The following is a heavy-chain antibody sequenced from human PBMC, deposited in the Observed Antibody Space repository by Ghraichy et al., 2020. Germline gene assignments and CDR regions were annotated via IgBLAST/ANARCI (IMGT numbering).Heavy chain of an antibody. V-gene: IGHV3-66*01. CDR3: ARGRSSRSIFDY. D-gene: IGHD6-13*01. Sequence: GGSLRLSCAASGFTVSSFYMSWVRQAPGKGLEWVSVIYTGGSTYYADSVKGRFTISRDNSKNTLYLQMNSLRAEDTAVYYCARGRSSRSIFDYWGQGTLVTVSS. J-gene: IGHJ4*02. CDR2: IYTGGST. CDR1: GFTVSSFY.